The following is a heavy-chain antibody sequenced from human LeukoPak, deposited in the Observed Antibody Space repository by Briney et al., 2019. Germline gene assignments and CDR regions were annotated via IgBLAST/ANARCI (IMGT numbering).Heavy chain of an antibody. CDR3: ARGSQTVTTIDY. Sequence: PSETLSLTCAVSGGSISSSNWWSWVRQPPEKGLEWIGEIYHSGSTNYNPALKSRVTISVDTSKNQFPLKLSSVTAADTAVYYCARGSQTVTTIDYWGQGALVTVSS. CDR2: IYHSGST. D-gene: IGHD4-17*01. V-gene: IGHV4-4*02. J-gene: IGHJ4*02. CDR1: GGSISSSNW.